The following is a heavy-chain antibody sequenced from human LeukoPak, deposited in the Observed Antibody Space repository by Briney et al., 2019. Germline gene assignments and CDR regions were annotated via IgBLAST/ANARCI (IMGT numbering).Heavy chain of an antibody. Sequence: SETLSLTWTVSGGSISSYYWSWIRQPPGKGLEWIGYIYYSGGTNYNPSLKSRVTISVDTSRNQFSLKLSSVTAADTAVYYCARAGVAAAGFGTFDYWGQGTLVTVSS. CDR1: GGSISSYY. CDR2: IYYSGGT. CDR3: ARAGVAAAGFGTFDY. V-gene: IGHV4-59*01. D-gene: IGHD6-13*01. J-gene: IGHJ4*02.